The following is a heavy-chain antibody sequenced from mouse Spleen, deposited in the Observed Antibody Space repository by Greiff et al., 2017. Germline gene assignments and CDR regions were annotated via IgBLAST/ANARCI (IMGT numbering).Heavy chain of an antibody. D-gene: IGHD2-10*01. Sequence: EVKLMESGPELVKPGASVKISCKASGYTFTDYNMHWVKQSHGKSLEWIGYIYPYNGGTGYNQKFKSKATLTVDNSSSTAYMELRSLTSEDSAVYYCARGAYLTYWGQGTTLTVSS. CDR1: GYTFTDYN. CDR2: IYPYNGGT. V-gene: IGHV1S29*02. J-gene: IGHJ2*01. CDR3: ARGAYLTY.